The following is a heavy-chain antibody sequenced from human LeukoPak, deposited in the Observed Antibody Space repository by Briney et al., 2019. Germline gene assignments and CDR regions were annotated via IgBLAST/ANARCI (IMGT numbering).Heavy chain of an antibody. CDR3: ARKAAAGIPPLYNWFDP. D-gene: IGHD6-13*01. CDR2: IYYTGST. CDR1: GRSITNYY. Sequence: PSETLSLTCTVSGRSITNYYGSWLRQPPGKGLEWIGYIYYTGSTNYNPSLRSQVTISVDTSKNQLSLKLTSVTPADTAVYYCARKAAAGIPPLYNWFDPWGQETLVTVSA. V-gene: IGHV4-59*01. J-gene: IGHJ5*02.